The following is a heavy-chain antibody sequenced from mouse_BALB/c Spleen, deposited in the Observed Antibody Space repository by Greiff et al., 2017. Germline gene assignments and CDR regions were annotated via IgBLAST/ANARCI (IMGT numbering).Heavy chain of an antibody. Sequence: QVQLQQSGAELVKPGASVKMSCKASGYPFTSYNMHWVKQTPGQGLEWIGAIYPGNGDTSYNQKFKGKATLTADKSSSTAYMQLSSLTSEDSAVYYCARPYRYDWFAYWGQGTLVTVSA. CDR1: GYPFTSYN. CDR3: ARPYRYDWFAY. D-gene: IGHD2-14*01. J-gene: IGHJ3*01. V-gene: IGHV1-12*01. CDR2: IYPGNGDT.